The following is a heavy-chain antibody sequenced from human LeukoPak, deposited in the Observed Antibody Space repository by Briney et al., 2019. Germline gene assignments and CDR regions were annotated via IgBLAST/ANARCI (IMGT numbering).Heavy chain of an antibody. Sequence: SETLSLTCTVSDYSISSDYYWGWIRQPPGKGLEWIGTIYHRGGTYYNPSLKSRVTISVDTSKNQFSLKLSSVTAADTAVYYCARDLRPSEVYFDSWGQGTLVTVSS. CDR1: DYSISSDYY. D-gene: IGHD3-3*01. J-gene: IGHJ4*02. CDR3: ARDLRPSEVYFDS. CDR2: IYHRGGT. V-gene: IGHV4-38-2*02.